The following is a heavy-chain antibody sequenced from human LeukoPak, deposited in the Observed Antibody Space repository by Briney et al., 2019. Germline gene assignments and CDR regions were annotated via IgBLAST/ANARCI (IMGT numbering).Heavy chain of an antibody. CDR2: IKQDGSEK. CDR1: GFTFSRYW. CDR3: AGYCIYTVCYSYIDYYMDV. Sequence: GGSLRLSCAASGFTFSRYWMTWVRQAPGKGLEWVATIKQDGSEKYHVDSVKGRFTISRDNAKNSLYLQMNSLRPEDTAVYYCAGYCIYTVCYSYIDYYMDVWGKGTTVTVSS. D-gene: IGHD2-8*01. J-gene: IGHJ6*03. V-gene: IGHV3-7*01.